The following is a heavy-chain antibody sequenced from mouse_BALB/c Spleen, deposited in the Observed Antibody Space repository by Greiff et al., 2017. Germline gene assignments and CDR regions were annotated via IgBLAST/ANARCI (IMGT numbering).Heavy chain of an antibody. Sequence: VQLQQSGPGLVAPSQSLSITCTVSGFSLTSYGVHWVRQPPGKGLEWLGVIWAGGSTNYNSALMSRLSISKDNSKSQVFLKMNSLQTDDTAMYYCARVYYDPRRGLADWGQGTLVTVAA. J-gene: IGHJ3*01. CDR3: ARVYYDPRRGLAD. CDR2: IWAGGST. D-gene: IGHD2-4*01. CDR1: GFSLTSYG. V-gene: IGHV2-9*02.